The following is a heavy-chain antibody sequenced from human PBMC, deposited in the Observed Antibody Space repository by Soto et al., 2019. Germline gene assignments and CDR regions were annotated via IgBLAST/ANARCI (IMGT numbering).Heavy chain of an antibody. CDR1: GFTFSSYA. V-gene: IGHV3-23*01. CDR3: AKAYSGSWPIDF. CDR2: LSGSGGST. Sequence: PGGSLRLSCAASGFTFSSYAMSWVRQAPGKGLEGVSALSGSGGSTYYTDSVKSRFTISRDNSKNMLYLQMNSLRAEDRAVYYCAKAYSGSWPIDFWGQGSLVTVSS. J-gene: IGHJ4*02. D-gene: IGHD6-13*01.